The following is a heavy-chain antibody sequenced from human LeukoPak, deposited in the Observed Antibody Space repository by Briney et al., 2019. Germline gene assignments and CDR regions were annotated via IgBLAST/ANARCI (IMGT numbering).Heavy chain of an antibody. J-gene: IGHJ3*02. CDR3: AASSPGDAFDI. CDR2: IYYSGST. CDR1: GGSISSYY. V-gene: IGHV4-39*01. Sequence: SETLSLTCTVSGGSISSYYWGWIRQPPGKGLERIGSIYYSGSTYYNPSLKSRVTISVDTSKNQFSLKLSSVTAADTAVYYCAASSPGDAFDIWGQGTMVTVSS.